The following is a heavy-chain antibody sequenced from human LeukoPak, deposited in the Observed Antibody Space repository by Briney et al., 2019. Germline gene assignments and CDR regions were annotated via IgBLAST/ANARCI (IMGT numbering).Heavy chain of an antibody. Sequence: SETLPLTCTVSGGSISSYHWSWIRQPAGKGLEWIGRIYTSGSTNYNPSLKSRVTMSVDTSKNQFSLKLSSVTAADTAVYYCARLGYCSSTSCHEDYWGQGTLVTVSS. CDR3: ARLGYCSSTSCHEDY. J-gene: IGHJ4*02. CDR1: GGSISSYH. D-gene: IGHD2-2*01. V-gene: IGHV4-4*07. CDR2: IYTSGST.